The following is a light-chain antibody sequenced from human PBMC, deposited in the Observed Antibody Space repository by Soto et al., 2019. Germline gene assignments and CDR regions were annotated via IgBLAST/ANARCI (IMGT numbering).Light chain of an antibody. Sequence: DIQMTQSPSSLSASVGDRVTITCRASQSISSYLHWYQQKPGKAPKLLIYAASSLQSGVPSRFSGSGSGTYFTLTISSLQPEDFATYYCQQSYSTLTFGPGTKVDIK. J-gene: IGKJ3*01. CDR2: AAS. V-gene: IGKV1-39*01. CDR1: QSISSY. CDR3: QQSYSTLT.